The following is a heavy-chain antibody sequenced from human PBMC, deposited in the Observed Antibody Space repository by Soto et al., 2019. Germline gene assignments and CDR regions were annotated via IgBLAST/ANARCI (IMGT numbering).Heavy chain of an antibody. CDR3: AREIAVAGDVSDY. CDR2: IWYDGSNK. D-gene: IGHD6-19*01. CDR1: GFTFSSYG. J-gene: IGHJ4*02. Sequence: VGSLRLSCAASGFTFSSYGMHWVRQAPGKGLEWVAVIWYDGSNKYYADSVKGRFTISRDNSKNTLYLQMNSLRAEDTAVYYCAREIAVAGDVSDYWGQGTLVTVSS. V-gene: IGHV3-33*01.